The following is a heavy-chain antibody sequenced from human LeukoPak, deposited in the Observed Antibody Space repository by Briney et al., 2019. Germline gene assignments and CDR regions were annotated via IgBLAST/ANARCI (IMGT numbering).Heavy chain of an antibody. D-gene: IGHD6-6*01. J-gene: IGHJ6*04. V-gene: IGHV3-21*01. Sequence: GGSLRLSCAASGFTFSSYSMNWVRQAPGKGLEWVSCISNSGYIYYADSVNGRFTISRDNAKNSLYLQMNSLRAEDTAVYYCARVNHIAAAGLALDVWGKGTTVTVSS. CDR1: GFTFSSYS. CDR2: ISNSGYI. CDR3: ARVNHIAAAGLALDV.